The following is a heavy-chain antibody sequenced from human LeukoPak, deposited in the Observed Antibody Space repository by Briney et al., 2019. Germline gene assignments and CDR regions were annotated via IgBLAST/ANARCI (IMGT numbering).Heavy chain of an antibody. Sequence: PGGSLRLSCAASGFSFSDHHMNWIRQAPGKGPEWVAYIGPGGYTISRDNGKKSVYLQMNSLTAEDTAVYYCAGGLDIAVAGPGGYFDYWGQGTLVTVSS. CDR1: GFSFSDHH. D-gene: IGHD6-19*01. CDR3: AGGLDIAVAGPGGYFDY. CDR2: IGPGG. J-gene: IGHJ4*02. V-gene: IGHV3-11*01.